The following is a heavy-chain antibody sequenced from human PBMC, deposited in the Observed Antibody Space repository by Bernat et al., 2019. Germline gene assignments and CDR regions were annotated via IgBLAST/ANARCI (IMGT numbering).Heavy chain of an antibody. J-gene: IGHJ3*02. Sequence: QVQLQESGPGLVKPSETLSLTCTVSGGSISSYYWSWIRQPPGKGLEWIGYIYYSGSTNYNPSLKSRVTISVDTSKNQFSLKLSSVTAADTAVYYCARESVPTAAALFLDAFDIWGQGTMVTVSS. CDR2: IYYSGST. CDR3: ARESVPTAAALFLDAFDI. D-gene: IGHD6-13*01. V-gene: IGHV4-59*01. CDR1: GGSISSYY.